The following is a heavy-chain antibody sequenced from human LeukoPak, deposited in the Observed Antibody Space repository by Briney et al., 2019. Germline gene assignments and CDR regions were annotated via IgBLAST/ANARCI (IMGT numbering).Heavy chain of an antibody. Sequence: SETLSLTCAVYGGSFSGYYWSWIRQPPGKGLEWIGEINHSGSTNYNPSLKSRVTISVDTSKNQFSLKLSSVTAADTAVYYCARERAVFGMEWLFIHHHWFDPWGQGTLVTVSS. CDR1: GGSFSGYY. CDR3: ARERAVFGMEWLFIHHHWFDP. D-gene: IGHD3-3*01. J-gene: IGHJ5*02. V-gene: IGHV4-34*01. CDR2: INHSGST.